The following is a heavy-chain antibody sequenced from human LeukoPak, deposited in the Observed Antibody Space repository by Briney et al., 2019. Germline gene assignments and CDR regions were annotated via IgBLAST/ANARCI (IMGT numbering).Heavy chain of an antibody. V-gene: IGHV3-15*01. CDR1: GFTFSDAW. Sequence: PGGSLRLSCAASGFTFSDAWMSWVRQAPGKGLEWVGRIKSKTDGGTTDYAAPVKGRFSISRDDSKNTLYLQMNSLKTEDTAVYYCTTDLYYAILTGYYQPDYWGQGTLVTVSS. D-gene: IGHD3-9*01. CDR3: TTDLYYAILTGYYQPDY. CDR2: IKSKTDGGTT. J-gene: IGHJ4*02.